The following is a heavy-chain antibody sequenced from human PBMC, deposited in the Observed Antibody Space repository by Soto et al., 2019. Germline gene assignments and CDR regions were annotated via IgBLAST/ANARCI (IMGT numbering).Heavy chain of an antibody. Sequence: ASVKVSCKASGYTLTSYDINWVRQATGQGLEWMGWMNPNSGNTGYAQKFQGRVTMTRNTSISTAYMELSSLRSEDTAVYYCARGGGLYSSSLPNWFDPWGQGTLVTVSS. D-gene: IGHD6-6*01. V-gene: IGHV1-8*01. CDR1: GYTLTSYD. CDR2: MNPNSGNT. CDR3: ARGGGLYSSSLPNWFDP. J-gene: IGHJ5*02.